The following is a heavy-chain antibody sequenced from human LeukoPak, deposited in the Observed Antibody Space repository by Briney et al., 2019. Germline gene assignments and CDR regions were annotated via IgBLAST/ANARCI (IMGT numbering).Heavy chain of an antibody. D-gene: IGHD3-9*01. CDR2: IYYSGTT. J-gene: IGHJ3*02. CDR1: GGSTSSGRYY. Sequence: SQTLSLTCTVSGGSTSSGRYYWSWIRQPPGKGLEWMGYIYYSGTTYHNPSLKSRLTIPVDTSKNQFSLKLSSVTAADTAVYYCARRGAYDIDAFDIWGQGTMVTVSS. V-gene: IGHV4-30-4*01. CDR3: ARRGAYDIDAFDI.